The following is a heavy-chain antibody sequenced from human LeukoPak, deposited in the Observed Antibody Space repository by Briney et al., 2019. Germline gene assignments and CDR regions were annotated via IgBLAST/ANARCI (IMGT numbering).Heavy chain of an antibody. CDR1: GDSLSSNSAA. CDR3: ARGLMITFGGVIVGRNWFDP. Sequence: SQTLSLTCALSGDSLSSNSAAWHWVRQSPSRGLEWLGSTYYRSKWYNDYAVSVKSRITINPDTSKNPFSLQLSSVTAADTAVYYCARGLMITFGGVIVGRNWFDPWGQGTLVTVSS. V-gene: IGHV6-1*01. D-gene: IGHD3-16*02. J-gene: IGHJ5*02. CDR2: TYYRSKWYN.